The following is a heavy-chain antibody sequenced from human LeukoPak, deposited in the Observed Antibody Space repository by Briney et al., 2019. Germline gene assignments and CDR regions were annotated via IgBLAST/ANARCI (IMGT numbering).Heavy chain of an antibody. CDR1: GYSFTSYW. J-gene: IGHJ6*02. CDR2: IYPGDSDT. D-gene: IGHD2-2*01. V-gene: IGHV5-51*01. CDR3: ARNAVGSYYGMDV. Sequence: GESLKISCKGSGYSFTSYWIGWVRQMPGKGLEWMGIIYPGDSDTRYSSSFQGQVTISADKSISTAYLQWSSLKASDTAMYYCARNAVGSYYGMDVWGQGTTVTVSS.